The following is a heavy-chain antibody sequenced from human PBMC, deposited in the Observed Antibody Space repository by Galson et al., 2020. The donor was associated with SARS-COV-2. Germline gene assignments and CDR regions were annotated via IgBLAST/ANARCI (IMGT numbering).Heavy chain of an antibody. J-gene: IGHJ4*02. V-gene: IGHV1-3*02. CDR1: GYSFSAFS. D-gene: IGHD3-10*01. CDR2: TNGGNTVT. CDR3: VRGDDPGNYLLDF. Sequence: ASVKVSCKASGYSFSAFSIHWLRQAPGQRFEWMGWTNGGNTVTRYSQKFQGRVTISRDTSASTVYMELSSLRSEDMAIYYCVRGDDPGNYLLDFWGQGTLVTVSS.